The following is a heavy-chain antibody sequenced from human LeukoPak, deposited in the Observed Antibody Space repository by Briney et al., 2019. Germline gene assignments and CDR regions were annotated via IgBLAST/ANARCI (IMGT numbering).Heavy chain of an antibody. D-gene: IGHD2-21*01. CDR3: ARRRIVAIDY. V-gene: IGHV4-39*01. CDR1: GGSISSSSYY. CDR2: IYYSGST. Sequence: PSETLSLTCTVSGGSISSSSYYWGWIRQPPGKGLEWIGSIYYSGSTYYNPSLKSRVTISVDTSKNQFSLKLSSVTAADTAAYYCARRRIVAIDYWGQGTLVTVSS. J-gene: IGHJ4*02.